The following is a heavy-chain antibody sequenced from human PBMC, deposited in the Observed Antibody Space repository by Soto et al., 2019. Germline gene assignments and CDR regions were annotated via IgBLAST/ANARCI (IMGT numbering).Heavy chain of an antibody. V-gene: IGHV4-39*01. CDR3: ARRGSSSWYGV. CDR2: IYYSGST. Sequence: QLQLQESGPGLVKPSETLSLTCTVSGGSISSSNYYWGWIRQPPGKGLEWIGIIYYSGSTYYNPSLKIRVTITVDTSKNQFSLRLSSVAAADTAVYYCARRGSSSWYGVWGQGTLVTVSS. J-gene: IGHJ4*02. D-gene: IGHD6-13*01. CDR1: GGSISSSNYY.